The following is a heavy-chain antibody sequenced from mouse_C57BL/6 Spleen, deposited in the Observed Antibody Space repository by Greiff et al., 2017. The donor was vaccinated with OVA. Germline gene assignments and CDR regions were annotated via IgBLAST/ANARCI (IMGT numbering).Heavy chain of an antibody. D-gene: IGHD1-1*01. V-gene: IGHV5-4*01. CDR1: GFTFSSYA. J-gene: IGHJ1*03. Sequence: EVKLMESGGGLVKPGGSLKLSCAASGFTFSSYAMSWVRQTPEKRLEWVATISDGGSYTYYPDNVKGRFTISRDNAKNNLYLHMSHLKSEDTAMYYCARDSSYSYWYFDVWGTGTTVTVSS. CDR2: ISDGGSYT. CDR3: ARDSSYSYWYFDV.